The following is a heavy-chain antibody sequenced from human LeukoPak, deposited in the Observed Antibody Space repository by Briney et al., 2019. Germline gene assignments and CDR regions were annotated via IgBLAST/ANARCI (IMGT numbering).Heavy chain of an antibody. V-gene: IGHV3-23*01. Sequence: GGSLRLSCAASGFTFNNYVMNWARQAPGKGLEWVSCISVSGDSTFYADSVKGRFTISRDDSHNTLYLQLNSLRGEDTAIYYCARGYSTSCYTWFDPWGQGTLVTVSS. CDR2: ISVSGDST. J-gene: IGHJ5*02. CDR3: ARGYSTSCYTWFDP. CDR1: GFTFNNYV. D-gene: IGHD2-2*01.